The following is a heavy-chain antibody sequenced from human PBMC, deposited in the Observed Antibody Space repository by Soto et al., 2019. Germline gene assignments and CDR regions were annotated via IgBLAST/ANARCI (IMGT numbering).Heavy chain of an antibody. CDR3: AKDPSSSWQNNWFDP. CDR1: GFTFSNAW. CDR2: IKSKTDGGTT. V-gene: IGHV3-15*07. J-gene: IGHJ5*02. Sequence: PGGSLRLSCAASGFTFSNAWMNWVRQAPGKGLEWVGRIKSKTDGGTTDYAAPVKGRFTISRDDSKNTLYLQMNSLRAEDTAVYYCAKDPSSSWQNNWFDPWGQGTLVTVSS. D-gene: IGHD6-13*01.